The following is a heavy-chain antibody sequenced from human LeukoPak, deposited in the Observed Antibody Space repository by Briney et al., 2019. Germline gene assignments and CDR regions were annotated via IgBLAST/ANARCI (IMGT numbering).Heavy chain of an antibody. CDR2: MNPTSGHT. J-gene: IGHJ4*02. CDR3: ARSPVGVRKKHDF. D-gene: IGHD3-10*01. CDR1: GYTFTSYD. V-gene: IGHV1-8*01. Sequence: GASVKVSCKASGYTFTSYDINWVRQATGQGLEWMGWMNPTSGHTGYAQNFQGRVTMTRDTSIRTAYMELNSLTSEDTAVYYCARSPVGVRKKHDFWGQGTLVIVSS.